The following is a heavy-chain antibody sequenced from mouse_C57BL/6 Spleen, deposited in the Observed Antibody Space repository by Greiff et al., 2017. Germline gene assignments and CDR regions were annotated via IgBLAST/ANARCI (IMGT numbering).Heavy chain of an antibody. J-gene: IGHJ4*01. V-gene: IGHV5-16*01. CDR2: INYDGSST. D-gene: IGHD3-1*01. CDR3: ARAGLRPYAMDY. CDR1: GFTFSDYY. Sequence: EVKLVESEGGLVQPGSSMKLSCTASGFTFSDYYMAWVRQVPEKGLEWVANINYDGSSTYYLDSLKSRFIISRDNAKNILYLQMSSLKSEDTATXYCARAGLRPYAMDYWGQGTSVTVSS.